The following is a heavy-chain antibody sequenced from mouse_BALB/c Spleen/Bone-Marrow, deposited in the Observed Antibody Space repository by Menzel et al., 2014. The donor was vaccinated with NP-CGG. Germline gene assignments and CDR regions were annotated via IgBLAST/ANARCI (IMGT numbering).Heavy chain of an antibody. D-gene: IGHD1-1*01. V-gene: IGHV5-12-1*01. CDR1: GFAFSSYD. Sequence: EVKLMESGGGLVKPGGSLKLSCAASGFAFSSYDMSWVRQTPEKRLEWVAYISSGGGSTYYPDTVKGRFTISRDNARSTLYLQMSSLKSEDTAMYYCARPLYYYGSSPFYAMDYWGQGTSVTVSS. J-gene: IGHJ4*01. CDR2: ISSGGGST. CDR3: ARPLYYYGSSPFYAMDY.